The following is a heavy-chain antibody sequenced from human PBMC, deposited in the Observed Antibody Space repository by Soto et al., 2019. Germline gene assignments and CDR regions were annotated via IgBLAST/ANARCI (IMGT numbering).Heavy chain of an antibody. CDR2: IKHLESEK. J-gene: IGHJ4*02. CDR3: ARHAFNFLTFDS. V-gene: IGHV3-7*01. Sequence: EVQLVESGGGLVQPGGSLRLSCAASGFTFTNYWMNWVRQPPGKGLEWVANIKHLESEKFYVGSVRGRFTISRDNAKNSVYLQMDSLRAADTAVYYCARHAFNFLTFDSWGQGTLVTVSS. CDR1: GFTFTNYW. D-gene: IGHD2-2*01.